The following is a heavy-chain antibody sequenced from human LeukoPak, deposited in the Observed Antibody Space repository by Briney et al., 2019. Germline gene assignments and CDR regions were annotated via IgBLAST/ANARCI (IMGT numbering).Heavy chain of an antibody. Sequence: GESLNISCKASGYDFNNYWVGWVRQMPGKGLEWMGIINPDDSKTTYSPSFHGQVTISADKSISTAYLQWSSLKASDTAMYYCARPLAAAGPFDIWGQGTMVTVSS. CDR1: GYDFNNYW. V-gene: IGHV5-51*01. CDR3: ARPLAAAGPFDI. CDR2: INPDDSKT. J-gene: IGHJ3*02. D-gene: IGHD6-13*01.